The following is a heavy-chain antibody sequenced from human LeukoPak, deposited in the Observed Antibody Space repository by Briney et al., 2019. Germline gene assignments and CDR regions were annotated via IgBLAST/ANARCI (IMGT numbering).Heavy chain of an antibody. D-gene: IGHD2-15*01. CDR1: GYTFTSYG. V-gene: IGHV1-18*01. J-gene: IGHJ5*02. Sequence: ASVTDSCKASGYTFTSYGISGVRPPPGQGLEWVGWLSTYNGKTNYAQKLQGRVTMTSNTSTSTAYMELRSLRSDDTAVYYCARAPNRLCSGGSCYSGWFDPWGQGTLVTVSS. CDR3: ARAPNRLCSGGSCYSGWFDP. CDR2: LSTYNGKT.